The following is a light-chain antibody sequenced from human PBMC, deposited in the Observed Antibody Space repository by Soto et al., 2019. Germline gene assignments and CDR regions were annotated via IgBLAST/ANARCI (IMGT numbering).Light chain of an antibody. CDR2: DAS. Sequence: EIVLTQSPATLSLSPGERATLSCRASQSVSSYLAWYQQKPGQAPMLLIYDASNRATGIPARFSGSGSGTDFTLTISSLEPEDFAVYYCQQRSNFTFGPGTKVDIK. CDR3: QQRSNFT. CDR1: QSVSSY. J-gene: IGKJ3*01. V-gene: IGKV3-11*01.